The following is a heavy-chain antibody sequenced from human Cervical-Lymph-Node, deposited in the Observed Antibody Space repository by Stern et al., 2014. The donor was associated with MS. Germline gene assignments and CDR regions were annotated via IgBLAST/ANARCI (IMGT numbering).Heavy chain of an antibody. CDR3: ARERGRASYNFDY. CDR2: IYPSVDTT. J-gene: IGHJ4*02. V-gene: IGHV1-46*01. Sequence: QDQLVQSGAEVKKPGASMIISCKTSGYTFTDSYIHWVRQAPGQGLEYMGVIYPSVDTTSHAPKFRGRLTMTRDTSTSTVYMELSSLTSEDTALYYCARERGRASYNFDYWGQGTLVTVSS. D-gene: IGHD1-14*01. CDR1: GYTFTDSY.